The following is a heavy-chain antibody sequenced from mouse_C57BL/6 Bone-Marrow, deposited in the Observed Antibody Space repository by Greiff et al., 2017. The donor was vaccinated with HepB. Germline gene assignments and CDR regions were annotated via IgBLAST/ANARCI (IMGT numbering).Heavy chain of an antibody. Sequence: VQLQQSGPVLVKPGASVKMSCKASGYTFTDYYMKWVKQSHGKSLEWIGVINPYNGGTSYNQKFKGKATLTVDKSSSTAYMELNSLTSEDSAVYYCARILDYYGSSYGAMDYWGQGTSVTVSS. V-gene: IGHV1-19*01. CDR1: GYTFTDYY. CDR2: INPYNGGT. D-gene: IGHD1-1*01. J-gene: IGHJ4*01. CDR3: ARILDYYGSSYGAMDY.